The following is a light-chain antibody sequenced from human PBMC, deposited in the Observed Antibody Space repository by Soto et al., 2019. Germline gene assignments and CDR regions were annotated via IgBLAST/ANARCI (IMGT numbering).Light chain of an antibody. V-gene: IGKV3-11*01. J-gene: IGKJ5*01. CDR1: QSVGST. CDR3: QQRSNLPPT. CDR2: DAS. Sequence: EIGLTQSPSALSVSPAERATLSCWASQSVGSTLNWYQQRPGQAPRLLIYDASSRATGIPDRFSGSGSGTDFTLTISSLEPEDFAVYYCQQRSNLPPTFGQGARLEIK.